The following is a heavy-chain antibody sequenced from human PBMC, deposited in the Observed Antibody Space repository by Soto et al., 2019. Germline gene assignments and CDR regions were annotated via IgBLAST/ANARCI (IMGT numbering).Heavy chain of an antibody. CDR2: ISYDGSNK. CDR3: ARERTSIAASRYGMDV. J-gene: IGHJ6*02. D-gene: IGHD6-6*01. CDR1: GFTFSSYA. V-gene: IGHV3-30-3*01. Sequence: PGGSLRLSCAASGFTFSSYAMHWVRQAPGKGLEWVAVISYDGSNKYYADSVKGRFTISRDNSKNTLYLQMNSLRAEDTAVYYCARERTSIAASRYGMDVWGQGTTVTVSS.